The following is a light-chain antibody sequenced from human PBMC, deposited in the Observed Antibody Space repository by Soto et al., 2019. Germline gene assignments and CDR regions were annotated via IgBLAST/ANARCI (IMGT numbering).Light chain of an antibody. V-gene: IGLV2-14*01. J-gene: IGLJ2*01. CDR1: SSDVGGYNY. CDR2: DVS. Sequence: QSALTQPASVSGYPGQSITISCTGTSSDVGGYNYVSWYQQHPGKAPKLMIYDVSNRPSGVSNRFSGSKSGNTASLTISGRQAEDEADYYCRSYTSSSTLVVFGGGTKLTVL. CDR3: RSYTSSSTLVV.